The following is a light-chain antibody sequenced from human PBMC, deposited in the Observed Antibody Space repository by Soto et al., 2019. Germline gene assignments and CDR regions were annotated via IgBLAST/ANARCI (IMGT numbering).Light chain of an antibody. CDR3: SSYTSSSTLLV. Sequence: QPVLTQPASVSGSPGQSITISCTGTSSDVGGYNYVSWYQQHPGKAPKLMIYDVSNRPSGVSNRFSASKSGNTASLTISGLQAEDEADYYCSSYTSSSTLLVFGTGTKLTVL. V-gene: IGLV2-14*01. CDR2: DVS. J-gene: IGLJ1*01. CDR1: SSDVGGYNY.